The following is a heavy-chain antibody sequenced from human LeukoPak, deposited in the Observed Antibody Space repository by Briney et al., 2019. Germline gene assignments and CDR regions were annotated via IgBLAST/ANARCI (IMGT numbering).Heavy chain of an antibody. D-gene: IGHD1-26*01. CDR1: GFIFTXXX. CDR3: ATDRLTVGTLGIVY. V-gene: IGHV3-15*01. J-gene: IGHJ4*02. Sequence: GGSLRLSCAASGFIFTXXXXXXVRQAPGKGLXXXXXXXSKSDGGTTDYAAPVKGRFTISRNDSKKTLYLQMNSLKTEDTAVYYCATDRLTVGTLGIVYWGQGTLVTVSS. CDR2: XXSKSDGGTT.